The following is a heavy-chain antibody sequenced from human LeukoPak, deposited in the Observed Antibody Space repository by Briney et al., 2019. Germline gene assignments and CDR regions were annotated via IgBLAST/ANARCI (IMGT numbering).Heavy chain of an antibody. Sequence: NPSETLSLTCTVSGGCSSSSSCYWGWIRQPPGKGGEWIGSIYYSGSAYYNPSRKSRVTISVDTSKNQSSLKLTSVTAADTAVCYCARHTYYYDSSGYLRWGQGTLVTVSS. D-gene: IGHD3-22*01. CDR1: GGCSSSSSCY. V-gene: IGHV4-39*01. CDR2: IYYSGSA. J-gene: IGHJ4*02. CDR3: ARHTYYYDSSGYLR.